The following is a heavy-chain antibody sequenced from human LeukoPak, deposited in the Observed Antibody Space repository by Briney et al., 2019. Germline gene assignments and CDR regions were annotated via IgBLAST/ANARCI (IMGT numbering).Heavy chain of an antibody. D-gene: IGHD6-25*01. CDR2: ISYMGDHR. V-gene: IGHV3-21*06. Sequence: GGSLRLSCTASGFTFSDCDMIWFRQSPGKGLQCVSSISYMGDHRYYADSAKGRFTISRDNAKNSLYLQMDNLRADDKAVYYCGKGFPPLRVAAAGDYWGQGTLVTVSS. J-gene: IGHJ4*02. CDR1: GFTFSDCD. CDR3: GKGFPPLRVAAAGDY.